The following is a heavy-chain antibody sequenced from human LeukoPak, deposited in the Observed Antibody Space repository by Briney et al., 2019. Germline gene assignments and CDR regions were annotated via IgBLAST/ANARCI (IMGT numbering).Heavy chain of an antibody. D-gene: IGHD5-18*01. J-gene: IGHJ4*02. CDR1: GFIVSDKY. CDR2: IYSGDNT. Sequence: GGSLRLSCAASGFIVSDKYMSWVRQAPGKGLEWVSIIYSGDNTYYVDSVKGRFTVSRDNSKNTLYLQMNSLRAEDTAVYYCARGSENNYGFPDCWGQGTLVTVSS. CDR3: ARGSENNYGFPDC. V-gene: IGHV3-53*01.